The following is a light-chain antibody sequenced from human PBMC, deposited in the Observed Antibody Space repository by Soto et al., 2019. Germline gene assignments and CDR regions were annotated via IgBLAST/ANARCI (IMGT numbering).Light chain of an antibody. Sequence: IVLTQSPATLSLSPGERATLSCRASESVSNYLAWYQQRPGQAPRLLIFDASNRAPGIPDRFSGRGSGTDFTLIISRLEAEDSAVYSCLQRGNWPLTFGGGTKVVI. V-gene: IGKV3-11*01. CDR2: DAS. CDR1: ESVSNY. CDR3: LQRGNWPLT. J-gene: IGKJ4*01.